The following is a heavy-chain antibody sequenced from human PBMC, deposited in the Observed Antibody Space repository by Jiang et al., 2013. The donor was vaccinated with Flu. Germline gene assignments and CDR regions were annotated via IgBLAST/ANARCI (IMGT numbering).Heavy chain of an antibody. J-gene: IGHJ4*02. CDR2: IYPGDSDT. V-gene: IGHV5-51*01. CDR1: GYSFTSYW. Sequence: GAEVKKPGESLKISCKGSGYSFTSYWIGWVRQMPGKGLEWVGIIYPGDSDTRYSPSSQGQVTISADKSISTAYLQWSSLKASDTAMYYCARLPVAATPYPYYFDYWGQGTLVTVSS. CDR3: ARLPVAATPYPYYFDY. D-gene: IGHD2-15*01.